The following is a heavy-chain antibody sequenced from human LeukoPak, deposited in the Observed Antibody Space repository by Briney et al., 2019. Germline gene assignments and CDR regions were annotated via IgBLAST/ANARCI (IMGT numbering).Heavy chain of an antibody. CDR3: AREPPCYMITFGGVDY. CDR1: GFTFSDYY. CDR2: ISSSGSTI. V-gene: IGHV3-11*01. D-gene: IGHD3-16*01. Sequence: GGSLRLSCAASGFTFSDYYMSWICQAPGKGLEWVSYISSSGSTIYYADSVKGRFTISRDNAKNSLYLQMNSLRAEDTAVYYCAREPPCYMITFGGVDYWGQGTLVTVSS. J-gene: IGHJ4*02.